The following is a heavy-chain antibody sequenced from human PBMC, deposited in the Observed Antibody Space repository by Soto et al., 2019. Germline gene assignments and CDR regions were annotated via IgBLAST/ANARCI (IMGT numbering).Heavy chain of an antibody. CDR3: TRNEV. V-gene: IGHV3-7*01. Sequence: EVQLVESGGGLVQPGGSPRLSCAARGFSFSGSWMSWVRQAQGKGLEWVANIKGDGSEKYYVDSVKGRFSISRDNVRNSLYLQMNSLSAEDTAVYYCTRNEVWGQGTLVTVSS. CDR2: IKGDGSEK. CDR1: GFSFSGSW. J-gene: IGHJ4*02.